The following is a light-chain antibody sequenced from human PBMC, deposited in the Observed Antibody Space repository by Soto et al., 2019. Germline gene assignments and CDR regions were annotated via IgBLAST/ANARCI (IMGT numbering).Light chain of an antibody. CDR3: SSYTSSSTLI. Sequence: QSVLTQPASVSGSPGQSVTISCTGASSDVGGYDYVSWYQQHPGKAPKLILYEVTNRPSGVSYRFSASKSGNTASLTISGLQAEDEADYYCSSYTSSSTLIFGGGTKVTVL. CDR2: EVT. CDR1: SSDVGGYDY. V-gene: IGLV2-14*01. J-gene: IGLJ2*01.